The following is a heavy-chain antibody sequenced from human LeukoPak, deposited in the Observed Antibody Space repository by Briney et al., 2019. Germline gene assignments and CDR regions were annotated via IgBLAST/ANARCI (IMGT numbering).Heavy chain of an antibody. CDR3: ARGLSPYYYMDV. D-gene: IGHD3-10*01. CDR2: MNPNSGNT. CDR1: GYIFTSYG. Sequence: AASVKVSCKASGYIFTSYGFSWVRQAPGQGLEWMGWMNPNSGNTGYAQKLQGRVTITRNTSISTAYMELSSLRSEDTAVYYCARGLSPYYYMDVWGKGTTVTVSS. V-gene: IGHV1-8*03. J-gene: IGHJ6*03.